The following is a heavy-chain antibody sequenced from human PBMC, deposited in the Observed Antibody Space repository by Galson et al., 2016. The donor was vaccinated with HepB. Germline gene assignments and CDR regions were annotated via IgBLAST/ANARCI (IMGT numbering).Heavy chain of an antibody. J-gene: IGHJ4*02. CDR3: ARGRALHD. D-gene: IGHD1-26*01. CDR1: GLIFSNYW. Sequence: SLRLSCAASGLIFSNYWMSWVRQAPGKGLEWVANIKEDGSEEDYVDSVKGRFTISRDNARNSLNLQMNSLRAEDTAMYYCARGRALHDWGQGTLVTVSS. V-gene: IGHV3-7*03. CDR2: IKEDGSEE.